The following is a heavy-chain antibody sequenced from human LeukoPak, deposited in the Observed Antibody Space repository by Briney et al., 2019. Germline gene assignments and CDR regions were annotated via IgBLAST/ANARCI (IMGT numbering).Heavy chain of an antibody. Sequence: EASVKVSCKASGGTFSSYAISWVRQAPGQGLEWMGGIIPIFGTANYAQKFQGRVTITADESTSTACMELSSLRSEDTAVYYCARGVRVPAANWFDPWGQGTLVTVSS. CDR2: IIPIFGTA. CDR3: ARGVRVPAANWFDP. V-gene: IGHV1-69*13. J-gene: IGHJ5*02. CDR1: GGTFSSYA. D-gene: IGHD2-2*01.